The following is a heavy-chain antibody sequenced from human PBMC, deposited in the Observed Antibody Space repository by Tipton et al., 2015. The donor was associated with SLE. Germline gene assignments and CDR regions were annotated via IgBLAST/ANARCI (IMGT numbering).Heavy chain of an antibody. CDR2: FDREYGEA. CDR1: GYILTELS. J-gene: IGHJ4*02. D-gene: IGHD3-16*01. V-gene: IGHV1-24*01. CDR3: ARVARGEWTLFDY. Sequence: QLVQSGPEVKKPGASVKVSCKVSGYILTELSMQWVRQAPGKGLEWMGGFDREYGEAINAQKFQGRVTVTEDTSTDTVYMELSSLRSEDTAVYYCARVARGEWTLFDYWGQGTLVTVSS.